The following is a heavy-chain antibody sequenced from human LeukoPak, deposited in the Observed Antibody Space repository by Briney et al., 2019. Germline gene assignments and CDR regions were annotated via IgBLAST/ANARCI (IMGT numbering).Heavy chain of an antibody. CDR2: IYTSGST. V-gene: IGHV4-59*10. D-gene: IGHD3-16*01. J-gene: IGHJ6*03. CDR1: GGSFSGYY. CDR3: ARLRGGYYYYYYMDA. Sequence: SETLSLTCAVYGGSFSGYYWSWIRQPAGKGLEWIGRIYTSGSTNYNPSLKSRVTISVDTSKNQFSLKLSSVTAADTAVYYCARLRGGYYYYYYMDAWGKGTTVTVSS.